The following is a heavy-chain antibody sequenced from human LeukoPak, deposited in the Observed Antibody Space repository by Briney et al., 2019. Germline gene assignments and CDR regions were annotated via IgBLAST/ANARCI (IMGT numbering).Heavy chain of an antibody. D-gene: IGHD3-3*01. J-gene: IGHJ4*02. V-gene: IGHV4-39*01. Sequence: SETLSLTCTVSGASVSSGHYYWGWIRQPPGNGLEWIGSIYSTGTTYYNPSLKSRVIISIDTSKNQFSLNLSSVTAADTSVYYCARRKDFWSGLVNYWGQGTLATVSS. CDR1: GASVSSGHYY. CDR2: IYSTGTT. CDR3: ARRKDFWSGLVNY.